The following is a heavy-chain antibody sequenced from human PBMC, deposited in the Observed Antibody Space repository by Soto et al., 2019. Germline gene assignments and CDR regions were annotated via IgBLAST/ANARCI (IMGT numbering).Heavy chain of an antibody. Sequence: ASVKVSCKASGYTFTSYAMHWVRQAPGQRLEWMGWINAGNGNTKYSQKFQGRVTITRDTSASTAYMELSSPRSEDTAVYYCARDREAGSSSWYRRTYYYYGMDVWGQGTTVTVSS. CDR2: INAGNGNT. CDR3: ARDREAGSSSWYRRTYYYYGMDV. D-gene: IGHD6-13*01. V-gene: IGHV1-3*01. CDR1: GYTFTSYA. J-gene: IGHJ6*02.